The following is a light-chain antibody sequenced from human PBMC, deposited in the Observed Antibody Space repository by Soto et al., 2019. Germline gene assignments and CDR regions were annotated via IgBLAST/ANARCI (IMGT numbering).Light chain of an antibody. J-gene: IGLJ2*01. Sequence: QSALTQPASVSGSPGESISISCAGTRDDIGAYDYVSGYQQHPGKAPELLGYEVTNGTSGVSDRFSGSKSGNTASLTISGLQALDEADYYCNSYKNSSAVVFGGGTKVTVL. CDR1: RDDIGAYDY. CDR3: NSYKNSSAVV. CDR2: EVT. V-gene: IGLV2-14*01.